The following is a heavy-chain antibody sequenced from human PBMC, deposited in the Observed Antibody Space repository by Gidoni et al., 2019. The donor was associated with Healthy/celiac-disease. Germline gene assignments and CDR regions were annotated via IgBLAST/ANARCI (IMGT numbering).Heavy chain of an antibody. Sequence: QVQLVESGGGLVKPGGSLRLSCAASGFTFRDYSLSWTLQAPGKGLDLVSYISSSGSTIYYADTVKGRFTISRDNAKNSLYLQMNSLRAEDTAVYYCARDAGSQLVHVPYYYGMDVWGQGTTVTVSS. CDR1: GFTFRDYS. CDR3: ARDAGSQLVHVPYYYGMDV. V-gene: IGHV3-11*01. D-gene: IGHD6-13*01. J-gene: IGHJ6*02. CDR2: ISSSGSTI.